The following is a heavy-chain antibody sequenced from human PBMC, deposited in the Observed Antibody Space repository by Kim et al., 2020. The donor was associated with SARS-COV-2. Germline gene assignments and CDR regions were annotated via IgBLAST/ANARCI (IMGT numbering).Heavy chain of an antibody. V-gene: IGHV3-21*01. J-gene: IGHJ4*02. CDR3: ARDADFGSSWTWGFDY. D-gene: IGHD6-13*01. Sequence: VKGRFTISRDNAKNSLYLKMNSLRAEDTAVYYCARDADFGSSWTWGFDYWGQGTLVTVSS.